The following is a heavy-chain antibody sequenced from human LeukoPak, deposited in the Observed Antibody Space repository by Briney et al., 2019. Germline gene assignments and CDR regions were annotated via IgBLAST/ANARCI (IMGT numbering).Heavy chain of an antibody. V-gene: IGHV4-34*01. CDR2: INHNEFT. D-gene: IGHD3-10*01. CDR1: GGSFTTYY. J-gene: IGHJ6*03. Sequence: SETLSLTCAVYGGSFTTYYWSWIRQPPGKGLEWIGEINHNEFTNYNPSLKSRVTISVDTSKNQFSLKVSSVTAADTAVYYCARVHRSYYNNYMDVWGKGTTVTISS. CDR3: ARVHRSYYNNYMDV.